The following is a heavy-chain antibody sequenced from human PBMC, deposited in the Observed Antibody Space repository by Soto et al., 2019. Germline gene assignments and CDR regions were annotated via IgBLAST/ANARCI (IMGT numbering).Heavy chain of an antibody. D-gene: IGHD3-16*01. J-gene: IGHJ6*02. CDR2: ISPYTGNT. CDR1: GYIFVNYG. V-gene: IGHV1-18*01. Sequence: QVQLVQSGDEVKKPGASVKVSCKASGYIFVNYGIAWVRQAPGQGLEWMGWISPYTGNTHSATKVQGRLTMTTDTATSSAYMDLGKLTSDDTAVYYGVKVDNYVTPTPADVWGQGTTVTVSS. CDR3: VKVDNYVTPTPADV.